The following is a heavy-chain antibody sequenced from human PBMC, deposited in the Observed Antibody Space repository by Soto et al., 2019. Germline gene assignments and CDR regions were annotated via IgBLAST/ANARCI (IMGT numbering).Heavy chain of an antibody. CDR3: ANAGCSGGSCYDGVGGP. J-gene: IGHJ5*02. D-gene: IGHD2-15*01. Sequence: PGGSLRLSCAASGFTFSSYGMHWVRQAPGKGLEWVAVISYDGSNKYYADSVKGRFTISRDNSKNTLYLQMNSLRAEDTAVYYCANAGCSGGSCYDGVGGPWGQGTLVTVSS. CDR1: GFTFSSYG. CDR2: ISYDGSNK. V-gene: IGHV3-30*18.